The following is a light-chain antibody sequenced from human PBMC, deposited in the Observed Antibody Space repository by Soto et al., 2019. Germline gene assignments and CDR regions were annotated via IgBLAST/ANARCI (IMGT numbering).Light chain of an antibody. CDR2: EVS. J-gene: IGLJ1*01. CDR3: SAYAGSPYIYV. Sequence: QSVLTQPPSASGSPGQSVTISCTGTIFDVGGYNYVSWYQQHPGKAPQVLMYEVSKRPSGVPDRFSGSKSGNTASLTVSGLQAEDEADYYCSAYAGSPYIYVFRSGTKVNVL. V-gene: IGLV2-8*01. CDR1: IFDVGGYNY.